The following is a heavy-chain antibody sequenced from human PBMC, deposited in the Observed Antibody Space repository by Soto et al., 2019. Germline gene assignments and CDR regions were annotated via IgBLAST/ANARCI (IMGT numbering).Heavy chain of an antibody. CDR3: AKGISMVRGDAFDI. V-gene: IGHV3-23*01. CDR2: ISGSGVST. J-gene: IGHJ3*02. Sequence: GGSLRLSCAASGFSFSSYAMSWVRQGAGRGLEWVSAISGSGVSTYYTDSVKGRFTISRDNSKNTLYLQMNSLRAEDTALYFCAKGISMVRGDAFDIWGQGTMVTVSS. D-gene: IGHD3-10*01. CDR1: GFSFSSYA.